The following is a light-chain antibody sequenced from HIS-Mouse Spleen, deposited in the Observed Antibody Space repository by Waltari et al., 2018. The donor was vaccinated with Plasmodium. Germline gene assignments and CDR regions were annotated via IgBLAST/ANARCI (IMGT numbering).Light chain of an antibody. CDR1: ALPKQY. V-gene: IGLV3-25*03. CDR2: KDR. CDR3: QSADSSGTYRV. Sequence: SYELTQPPSVSVSPGQTARITCSGDALPKQYASWYQQKPGQAPVLVIYKDRERPSGIPERFSGASSGKTVTLTISGVQAEDEADYYCQSADSSGTYRVFGGGTKLTVL. J-gene: IGLJ2*01.